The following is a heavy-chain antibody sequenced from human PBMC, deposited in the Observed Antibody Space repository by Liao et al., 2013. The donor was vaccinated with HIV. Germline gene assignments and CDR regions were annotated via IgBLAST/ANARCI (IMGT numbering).Heavy chain of an antibody. V-gene: IGHV4-59*12. Sequence: QVQLQESGPGLVKPSETLSLTCTVSGGSISSYYWSWIRQPPGKGLEWIGYIYYSGSTNYNPSLKSRVTISVDTSKNQFSLKLSSVTAADTAVYYCARGGYSGYEFDYWGQGTLVTVSS. J-gene: IGHJ4*02. CDR3: ARGGYSGYEFDY. D-gene: IGHD5-12*01. CDR1: GGSISSYY. CDR2: IYYSGST.